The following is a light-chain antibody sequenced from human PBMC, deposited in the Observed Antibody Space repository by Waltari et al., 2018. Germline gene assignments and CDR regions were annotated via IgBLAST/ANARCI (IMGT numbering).Light chain of an antibody. CDR1: SSNIGAGYD. CDR2: GNS. CDR3: QSYDSSLSRSV. J-gene: IGLJ3*02. V-gene: IGLV1-40*01. Sequence: QSVLTQPPSVSGAPGQRVTISCTGSSSNIGAGYDVHWYQQLPGTAPKLLMYGNSNRPSGVPDRFSGSKSDTSASLAITGLQAEDEADYYGQSYDSSLSRSVFGGGTKLTVL.